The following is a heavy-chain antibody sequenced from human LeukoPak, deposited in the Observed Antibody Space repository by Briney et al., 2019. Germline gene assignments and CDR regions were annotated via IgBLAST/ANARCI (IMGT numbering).Heavy chain of an antibody. CDR3: ARDAPFGY. Sequence: PGGSLRLSCAASGFTFSSYSMNWVRQAPGKGLEWVSYISSSSSTIYYADSVKGRFTISRDNSKNTLYLQMNSLRAEDTAVYYCARDAPFGYWGQGTLVTVSS. V-gene: IGHV3-48*01. CDR2: ISSSSSTI. J-gene: IGHJ4*02. CDR1: GFTFSSYS. D-gene: IGHD3-10*01.